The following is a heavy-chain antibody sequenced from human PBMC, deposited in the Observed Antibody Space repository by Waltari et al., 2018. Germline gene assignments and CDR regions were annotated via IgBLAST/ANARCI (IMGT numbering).Heavy chain of an antibody. V-gene: IGHV4-34*01. CDR3: ARVSGVRLLRGYFDY. J-gene: IGHJ4*02. CDR1: GGSFSGYY. D-gene: IGHD2-15*01. CDR2: INHSGGT. Sequence: QVQLQQWGAGLLKPSETLSLTCAVYGGSFSGYYWSWIRQPPGKGLEWIGEINHSGGTTYNPALKSRVTISVDTSKKQFSRKLSSVTAADTAVYYCARVSGVRLLRGYFDYWGQGTLVTVSS.